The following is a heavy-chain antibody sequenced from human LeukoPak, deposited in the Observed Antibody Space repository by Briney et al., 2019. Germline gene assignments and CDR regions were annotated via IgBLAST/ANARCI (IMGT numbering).Heavy chain of an antibody. CDR1: GGSFSGYY. CDR2: INHSGST. Sequence: PSETLSLTCAVYGGSFSGYYWSWIRQPPGKGLEWIGEINHSGSTNYNPSLKSRVTISVDTSNNQFSLKLSSVTAADTAVYYCARVGRYLYYYYMDVWGKGTTVTVSS. V-gene: IGHV4-34*01. CDR3: ARVGRYLYYYYMDV. J-gene: IGHJ6*03. D-gene: IGHD1-1*01.